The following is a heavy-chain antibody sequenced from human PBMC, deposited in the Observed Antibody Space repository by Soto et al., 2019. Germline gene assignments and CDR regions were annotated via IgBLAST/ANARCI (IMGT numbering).Heavy chain of an antibody. CDR1: GGTFSSYA. D-gene: IGHD5-18*01. Sequence: QVQLVQSGAEVKKPGSSVKVSCKSSGGTFSSYAISWVRQAPGQGLEWMGGIIPIFGTADYAQKFQGRVTITAEESTRTAYMELSSLRSEDTAVYYCASSAMDHYYYGMDVWGQGTTVTVSS. V-gene: IGHV1-69*12. J-gene: IGHJ6*02. CDR3: ASSAMDHYYYGMDV. CDR2: IIPIFGTA.